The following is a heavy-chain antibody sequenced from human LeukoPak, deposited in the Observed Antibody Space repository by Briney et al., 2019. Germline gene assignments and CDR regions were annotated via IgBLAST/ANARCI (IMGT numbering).Heavy chain of an antibody. Sequence: GGSLRLSCAASGFTFDDYAMHWVRQAPGKGLEWVSGISWNSGSIGYADSVKGRFTISRDNAKNSLYLQMNSLRAEDTALYYCAKDSGGGITLVLRAFDIWGQGTVVTVSS. V-gene: IGHV3-9*01. J-gene: IGHJ3*02. D-gene: IGHD3-10*01. CDR3: AKDSGGGITLVLRAFDI. CDR2: ISWNSGSI. CDR1: GFTFDDYA.